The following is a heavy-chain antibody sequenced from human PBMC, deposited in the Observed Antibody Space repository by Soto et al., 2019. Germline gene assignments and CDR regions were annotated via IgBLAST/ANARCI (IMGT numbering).Heavy chain of an antibody. Sequence: GGSLRLSCAASGFTFSDHYMDWVRQAPGKGLEWVGRTRNKANSYTTEYAASVKGRFTISRDDSKNSLYLQMNSLKTEDTAVYYCARGGNTPAYYYYGMDVWGQGTTVTVSS. V-gene: IGHV3-72*01. J-gene: IGHJ6*02. D-gene: IGHD2-15*01. CDR2: TRNKANSYTT. CDR1: GFTFSDHY. CDR3: ARGGNTPAYYYYGMDV.